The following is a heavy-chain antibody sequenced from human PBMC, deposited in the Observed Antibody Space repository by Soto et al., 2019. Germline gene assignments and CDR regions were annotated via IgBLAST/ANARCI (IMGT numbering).Heavy chain of an antibody. CDR1: DGSISNFY. CDR2: ISSSGNT. CDR3: ARAPMVLTRSYFDS. D-gene: IGHD3-22*01. J-gene: IGHJ4*02. Sequence: PSETLSLTCTVSDGSISNFYWSWIRQPPGKGLEWIGYISSSGNTSYNPSLKSRVSISVDTSKNQFSLNLTSVTAADTAVYYCARAPMVLTRSYFDSWGQGTPVTVSS. V-gene: IGHV4-59*01.